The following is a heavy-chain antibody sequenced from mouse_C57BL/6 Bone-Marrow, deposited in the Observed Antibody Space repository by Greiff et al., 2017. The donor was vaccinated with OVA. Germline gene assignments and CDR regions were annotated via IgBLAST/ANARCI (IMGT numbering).Heavy chain of an antibody. Sequence: QVQLKQPGAELVKPGASVKMSCKASGYTFTSYWITWVKQRPGQGLEWIGDIYPGSGSTNYNEKFKSKATLTVDTSSSTAYMQLSSLTSEDSAVYYCAIIYYDYDDYFDYWGQGTTLTVSS. CDR3: AIIYYDYDDYFDY. J-gene: IGHJ2*01. V-gene: IGHV1-55*01. CDR2: IYPGSGST. CDR1: GYTFTSYW. D-gene: IGHD2-4*01.